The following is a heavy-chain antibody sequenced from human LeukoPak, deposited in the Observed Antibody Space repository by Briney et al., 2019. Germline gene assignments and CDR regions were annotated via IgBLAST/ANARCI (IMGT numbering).Heavy chain of an antibody. D-gene: IGHD3-10*01. V-gene: IGHV3-23*01. Sequence: PRGSLRLSCAASGFTFSSYAMSWVRQAPGKGLEWVSAISGSGGSTYYADSVKGRFTISRDNSKNTLYLQMNSLRAEDTAVYYCAKVGSDYYYYYGIDVWGQGTTVTVSS. J-gene: IGHJ6*02. CDR2: ISGSGGST. CDR3: AKVGSDYYYYYGIDV. CDR1: GFTFSSYA.